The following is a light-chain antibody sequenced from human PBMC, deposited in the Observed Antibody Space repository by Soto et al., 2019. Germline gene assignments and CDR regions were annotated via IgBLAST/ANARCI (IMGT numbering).Light chain of an antibody. V-gene: IGKV2-28*01. CDR1: QSLLHSNGYNY. Sequence: DIVMTQSPLSLPVTPGEPASISCRSSQSLLHSNGYNYLDWYLQKPGQSPQLLIYLGSNRXSGXXXXXXXXXXXXXXXXXXXXXEAEDVGVYYCMQALQTEYTFGQGTKLEIK. J-gene: IGKJ2*01. CDR3: MQALQTEYT. CDR2: LGS.